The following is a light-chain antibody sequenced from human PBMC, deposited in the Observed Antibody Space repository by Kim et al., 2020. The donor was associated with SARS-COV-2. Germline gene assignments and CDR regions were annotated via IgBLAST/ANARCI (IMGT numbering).Light chain of an antibody. CDR1: KLGDKY. Sequence: SVSPGQTARITCSGDKLGDKYAFWYQQKPCQSPVLVMFQHDKRPSGISQRFSGSNSGNTAILTISGTRTIDEADYYCQAWVSSAAVFGGGTQLTVL. CDR2: QHD. V-gene: IGLV3-1*01. J-gene: IGLJ2*01. CDR3: QAWVSSAAV.